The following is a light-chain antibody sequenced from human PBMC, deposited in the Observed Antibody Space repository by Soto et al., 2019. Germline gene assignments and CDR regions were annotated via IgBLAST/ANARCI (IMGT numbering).Light chain of an antibody. CDR1: QSMSSSI. Sequence: EITLPLSPGKLSLFPGEGASLSCAASQSMSSSILAWYQQKPGQAPRRLIYCAASRATGITDRFSGTGSETDFTLPTSRREHEDFAVDYCQQYYKTSIPFGQGTRLEI. V-gene: IGKV3-20*01. J-gene: IGKJ5*01. CDR2: CAA. CDR3: QQYYKTSIP.